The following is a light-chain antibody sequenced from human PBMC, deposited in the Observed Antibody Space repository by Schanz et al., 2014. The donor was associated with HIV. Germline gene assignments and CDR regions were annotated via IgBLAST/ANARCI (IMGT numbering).Light chain of an antibody. CDR2: AVN. J-gene: IGLJ3*02. Sequence: QSALTQPTSVSGSPGQSITISCTGASMAFSSSNFVSWYQQYPGNAPKLMIFAVNRRTSGVPDRFSGSKSGNTASLTVSGLQADDEAHYYCSSYTSFGTLVFGGGTKLTVL. CDR1: SMAFSSSNF. CDR3: SSYTSFGTLV. V-gene: IGLV2-14*01.